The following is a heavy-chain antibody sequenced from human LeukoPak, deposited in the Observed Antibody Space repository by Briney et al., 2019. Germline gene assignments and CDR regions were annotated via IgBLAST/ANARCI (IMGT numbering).Heavy chain of an antibody. CDR1: GFTFSSYS. V-gene: IGHV3-21*01. D-gene: IGHD7-27*01. Sequence: PGGSLRLSCAASGFTFSSYSMNWVRRAPGKGLEWVSSISSSSSYIYYADSVKGRFTISRDNAKNSLYLQMNSLRAEDTAVYYCARDGDLYYYYMDVWGKGTTVTVSS. CDR2: ISSSSSYI. J-gene: IGHJ6*03. CDR3: ARDGDLYYYYMDV.